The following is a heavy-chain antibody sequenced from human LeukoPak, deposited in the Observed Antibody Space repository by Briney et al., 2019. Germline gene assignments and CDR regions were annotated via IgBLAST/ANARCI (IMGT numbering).Heavy chain of an antibody. CDR3: ARDSGSYIDY. V-gene: IGHV4-38-2*02. J-gene: IGHJ4*02. CDR2: IYHCGST. Sequence: SETLSLTCTVSGYSISSGYYWGWIRQPPGKGLEWIGSIYHCGSTYYNPSLKSRVTISVDTSKNQFSLKLSSVTAADTAVYYCARDSGSYIDYWGQGTLVTVSS. CDR1: GYSISSGYY. D-gene: IGHD1-26*01.